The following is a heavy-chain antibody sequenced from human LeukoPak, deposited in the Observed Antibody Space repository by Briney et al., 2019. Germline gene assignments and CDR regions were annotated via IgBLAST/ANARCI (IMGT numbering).Heavy chain of an antibody. J-gene: IGHJ4*02. CDR1: GGSFSGYY. V-gene: IGHV4-34*01. Sequence: SETLSLTCAVYGGSFSGYYWSWIRQPPGKGLEWIGEINHSGSTNYNPSLKSRVTISVDTSKNQFSLKLSSVTAADTAVYFCARRKNDYGDFDYWGQGTLVTVSS. CDR2: INHSGST. CDR3: ARRKNDYGDFDY. D-gene: IGHD4-17*01.